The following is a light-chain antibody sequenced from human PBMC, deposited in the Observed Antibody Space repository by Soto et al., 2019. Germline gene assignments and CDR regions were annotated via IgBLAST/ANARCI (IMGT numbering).Light chain of an antibody. J-gene: IGKJ1*01. CDR2: AAS. Sequence: IQLTQSPSFLSASVGDRVTITCRASQDISDYLAWYQQRPGKAPKLLIYAASTLQSGVPSRFGGSGSGTEFTLNISGLQPDDFATYYCQQYNGYGRFGQGTKVDIK. CDR3: QQYNGYGR. V-gene: IGKV1-9*01. CDR1: QDISDY.